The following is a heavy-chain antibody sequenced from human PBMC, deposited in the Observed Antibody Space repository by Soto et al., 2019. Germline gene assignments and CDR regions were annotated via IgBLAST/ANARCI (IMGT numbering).Heavy chain of an antibody. CDR3: ALRAGNWNPLAD. Sequence: QVQLVQSGAEVERPGSSVKVSCKTSGGTTSSYTIGWVRQAPGQGLEWMGNIVPMINKIDYAQKFQGRVTITADKPTRTVDMELNSLRAEHTAVYFCALRAGNWNPLADWGQGTLVTIS. J-gene: IGHJ4*02. CDR2: IVPMINKI. V-gene: IGHV1-69*02. CDR1: GGTTSSYT. D-gene: IGHD1-1*01.